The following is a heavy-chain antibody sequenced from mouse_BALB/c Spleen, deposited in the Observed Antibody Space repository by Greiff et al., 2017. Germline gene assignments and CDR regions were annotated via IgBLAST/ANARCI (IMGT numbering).Heavy chain of an antibody. J-gene: IGHJ4*01. Sequence: VMLVESGPGLVAPSQSLSITCTVSGFSLTGYGVNWVRQPPGKGLEWLGMIWGDGSTDYNSALKSRLSISKDNSKSQVFLKMNSLQTDDTARYYCARAPIYYGNYYAMDYWGQGTSVTVSA. V-gene: IGHV2-6-7*01. CDR1: GFSLTGYG. CDR2: IWGDGST. D-gene: IGHD2-1*01. CDR3: ARAPIYYGNYYAMDY.